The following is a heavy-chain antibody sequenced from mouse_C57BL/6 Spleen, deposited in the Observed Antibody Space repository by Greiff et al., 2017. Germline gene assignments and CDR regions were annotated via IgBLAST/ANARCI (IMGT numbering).Heavy chain of an antibody. CDR2: IWTGGGT. CDR3: ARKMGGYGYDVFDY. V-gene: IGHV2-9-1*01. D-gene: IGHD2-2*01. Sequence: VQLKQSGPGLVAPSQSLSITCTVSGFSLTSYAISWVRQPPGKGLEWLGVIWTGGGTNYNSALKSRLSISKDNSKSQVFLKMNSLQTDDTARYYCARKMGGYGYDVFDYWGQGTTLTVSS. CDR1: GFSLTSYA. J-gene: IGHJ2*01.